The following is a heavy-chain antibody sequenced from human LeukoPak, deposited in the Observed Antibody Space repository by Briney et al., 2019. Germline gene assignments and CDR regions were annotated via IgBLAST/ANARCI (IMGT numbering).Heavy chain of an antibody. CDR2: LEPSGAER. J-gene: IGHJ4*02. CDR1: GFTIGSHF. Sequence: PGGSLRLSCAVSGFTIGSHFMGWVRYLRGKGLQCVAILEPSGAERNYVDSVKGRFSISRDNAQNSLSLQMNSLSADDTAVYYCARLGATSSGKYYFDYWGQGTLVTVSS. CDR3: ARLGATSSGKYYFDY. V-gene: IGHV3-7*01. D-gene: IGHD6-25*01.